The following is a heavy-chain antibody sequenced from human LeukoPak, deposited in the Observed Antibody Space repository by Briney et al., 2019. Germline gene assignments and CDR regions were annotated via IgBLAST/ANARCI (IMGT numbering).Heavy chain of an antibody. J-gene: IGHJ3*02. CDR1: GFSFSNYW. V-gene: IGHV3-7*01. CDR3: ARDYCTSYGSVWYDAFDI. D-gene: IGHD6-19*01. Sequence: GGSLRLSCVASGFSFSNYWMTWLRQVPGKGLEWVANIKRDGSEKKYVDSVKGRFTMSRDNAKNSLYLQMDNLRVEDTAIYYCARDYCTSYGSVWYDAFDIWGQGTMVTVSS. CDR2: IKRDGSEK.